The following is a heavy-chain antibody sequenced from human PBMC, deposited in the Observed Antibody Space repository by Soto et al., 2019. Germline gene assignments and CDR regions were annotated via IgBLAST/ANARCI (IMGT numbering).Heavy chain of an antibody. J-gene: IGHJ6*02. CDR2: IDWDDDK. CDR3: ARTTSPVNTAMDGDYYGMGV. V-gene: IGHV2-70*01. CDR1: GFSLTTTSMC. D-gene: IGHD5-18*01. Sequence: SGPTLVNPTQTLTLTCTFSGFSLTTTSMCVSWIRQPPGKALEWLALIDWDDDKYYSTSLKTRLTISKDTSKNRVLLTMTNMDPVDTATYYCARTTSPVNTAMDGDYYGMGVWGQGTTVTVSS.